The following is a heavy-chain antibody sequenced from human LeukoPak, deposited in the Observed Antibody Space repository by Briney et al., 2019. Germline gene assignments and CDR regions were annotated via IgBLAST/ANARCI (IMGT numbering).Heavy chain of an antibody. CDR2: IYHSGST. V-gene: IGHV4-38-2*02. J-gene: IGHJ4*02. CDR3: ARVSGKHYYDSSGLLGY. CDR1: GYSISSGYY. Sequence: PSETLSLTCTVSGYSISSGYYWGWIRQPPGKGLEWIGSIYHSGSTYYNPSLKSRVTISIDTSKNQFSLKLSSVTAADTAVYYCARVSGKHYYDSSGLLGYWGQGTLVTVSS. D-gene: IGHD3-22*01.